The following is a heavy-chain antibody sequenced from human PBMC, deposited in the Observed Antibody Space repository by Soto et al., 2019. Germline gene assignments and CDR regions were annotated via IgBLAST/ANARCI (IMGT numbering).Heavy chain of an antibody. Sequence: QVQLQESGPGLVKPSETLSLTCTVSGGSISSYYWSWIRQPPGKGLEWIGYIYYSGSTNYNPSLKRRVTISVDTSKNQFSLKLSSVTAADTAVYYCARILGYCSGGSCYTIGIDPWGQGTLVTVSS. J-gene: IGHJ5*02. CDR2: IYYSGST. CDR3: ARILGYCSGGSCYTIGIDP. D-gene: IGHD2-15*01. CDR1: GGSISSYY. V-gene: IGHV4-59*01.